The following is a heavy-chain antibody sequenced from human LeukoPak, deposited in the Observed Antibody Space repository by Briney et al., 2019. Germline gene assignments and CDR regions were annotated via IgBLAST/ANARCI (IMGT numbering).Heavy chain of an antibody. D-gene: IGHD3-22*01. CDR1: GYTFTSYY. Sequence: AASVKVSCKASGYTFTSYYMHWVRQAPGQGLEWMGIINPSGGSTSFAQKFQGRVTMTRDTSTSTVYMELSGLRSEDTAVYYCAGAYYYDSSGTTGPRYYYYGMDVWGQGTTVTVSS. CDR2: INPSGGST. V-gene: IGHV1-46*01. J-gene: IGHJ6*02. CDR3: AGAYYYDSSGTTGPRYYYYGMDV.